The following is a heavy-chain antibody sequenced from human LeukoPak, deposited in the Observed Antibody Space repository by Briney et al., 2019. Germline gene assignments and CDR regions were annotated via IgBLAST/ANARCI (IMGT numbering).Heavy chain of an antibody. CDR2: ISGSGGST. CDR1: GFTFSSYA. D-gene: IGHD3-22*01. V-gene: IGHV3-23*01. J-gene: IGHJ3*02. Sequence: PGGSLRLSCAASGFTFSSYAMSWVRQAPGKGLEWVSAISGSGGSTYYADSVKGRFTISRDNSKNTLYLQMNSLRAEDTAVYYCAKDSARFPQWFSDAFDIWGQGTMVTVSS. CDR3: AKDSARFPQWFSDAFDI.